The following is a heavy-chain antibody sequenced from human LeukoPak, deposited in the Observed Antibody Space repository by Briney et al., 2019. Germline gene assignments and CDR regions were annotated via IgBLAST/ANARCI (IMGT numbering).Heavy chain of an antibody. Sequence: ASVKGSCKASGFTFTSSAVQWVRQARGQRLEWIGWIVVGSGNTNYAQKFQERVTITRDMSTSTAYMELSSLRSEDTAVYYCAADTFPSNDDAFDIWGQGTMVTVSS. D-gene: IGHD3-16*01. CDR2: IVVGSGNT. CDR1: GFTFTSSA. V-gene: IGHV1-58*01. J-gene: IGHJ3*02. CDR3: AADTFPSNDDAFDI.